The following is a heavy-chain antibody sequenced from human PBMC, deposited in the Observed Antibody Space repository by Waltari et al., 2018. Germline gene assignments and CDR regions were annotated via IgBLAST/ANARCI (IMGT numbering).Heavy chain of an antibody. D-gene: IGHD3-10*01. CDR2: IIPILGIA. Sequence: QVQLVQSGAEVKKPGSSVKVSCKASGGTFSSYTISWVRQAPGQGLEWMGRIIPILGIANYAQKFQGRVTITADKSTSTAYMELSSLRSEDTAVYYCARDPVPGYFQHWGQGTLVTVSS. CDR3: ARDPVPGYFQH. CDR1: GGTFSSYT. V-gene: IGHV1-69*08. J-gene: IGHJ1*01.